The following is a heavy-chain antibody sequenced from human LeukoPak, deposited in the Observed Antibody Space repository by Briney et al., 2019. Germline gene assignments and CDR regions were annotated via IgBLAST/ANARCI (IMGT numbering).Heavy chain of an antibody. Sequence: GGSLRLSCAASGFTFSSYSMNWVRQAPGKGLEWVSSISSSSSYIYYADSVKGRFTISRDNAKNSLYLQMNSLRAEDTAVYYCAKALGGELAVLVYWGQGTLVTVSS. D-gene: IGHD3-16*01. CDR2: ISSSSSYI. CDR3: AKALGGELAVLVY. J-gene: IGHJ4*02. CDR1: GFTFSSYS. V-gene: IGHV3-21*01.